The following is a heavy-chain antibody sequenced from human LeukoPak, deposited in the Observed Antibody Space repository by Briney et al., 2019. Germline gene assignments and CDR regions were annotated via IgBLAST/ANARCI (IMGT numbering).Heavy chain of an antibody. V-gene: IGHV3-48*04. Sequence: GGSLRLSCVASGFTFSSHSMSWVRQAPGKGLEWVSYISSSSSIIYYADSVKGRFTISRDYAKNSLYLQMNSLRAEDTAVYYCARDKVGSTANFDYWGQGTLVTVSS. D-gene: IGHD1-26*01. CDR3: ARDKVGSTANFDY. CDR1: GFTFSSHS. J-gene: IGHJ4*02. CDR2: ISSSSSII.